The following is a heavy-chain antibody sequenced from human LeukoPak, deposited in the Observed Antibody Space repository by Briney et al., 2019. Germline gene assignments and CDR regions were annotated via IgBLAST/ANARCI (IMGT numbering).Heavy chain of an antibody. CDR2: ISYDGSNK. V-gene: IGHV3-30*18. J-gene: IGHJ6*02. CDR3: AKDFTPIVVVPAALMDV. D-gene: IGHD2-2*01. Sequence: QPGRSLRLSCAASGFTFSSYGMHWVRQAPGKGLGGVAVISYDGSNKYYADSVKGRFTISRDNSKNTLYLQMNSLRAEDTAVYYCAKDFTPIVVVPAALMDVWGQGTTVTVSS. CDR1: GFTFSSYG.